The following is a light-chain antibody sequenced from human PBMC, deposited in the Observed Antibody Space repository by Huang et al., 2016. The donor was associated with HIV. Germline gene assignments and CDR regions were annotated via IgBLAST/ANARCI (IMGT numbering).Light chain of an antibody. V-gene: IGKV1-39*01. CDR3: QQSYSTLPMYT. J-gene: IGKJ2*01. CDR2: RAS. CDR1: QSITTH. Sequence: DIQMTQSPSSLSASVGDRVNITCRASQSITTHLNWYQQKPGKAPKLLIYRASTLQSGVPSRFSGSGSGADFTLTISTLQPEDFATYYCQQSYSTLPMYTFGQGTKLEIK.